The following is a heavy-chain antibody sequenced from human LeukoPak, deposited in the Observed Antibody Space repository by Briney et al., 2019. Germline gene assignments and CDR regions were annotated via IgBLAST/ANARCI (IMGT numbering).Heavy chain of an antibody. CDR1: GGSISSVGYY. V-gene: IGHV4-31*11. Sequence: SETLSLTCAVSGGSISSVGYYWHWIRQHPGKGLEWIGYIYYSGSTYTNPPLRGRVTISIDTSKNQFSLKLSSVTAADTAVYYCAKDIYGSGSYYGNGLDVWGRGTTVTVSS. J-gene: IGHJ6*02. CDR3: AKDIYGSGSYYGNGLDV. CDR2: IYYSGST. D-gene: IGHD3-10*01.